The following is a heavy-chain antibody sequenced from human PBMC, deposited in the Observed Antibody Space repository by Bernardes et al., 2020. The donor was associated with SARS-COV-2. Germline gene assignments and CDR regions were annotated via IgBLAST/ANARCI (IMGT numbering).Heavy chain of an antibody. D-gene: IGHD2-8*01. Sequence: TLSLTCTVSGGSISSSSYYWGWIRQPPGKGLEWIGSIYYSGSTYYNPSLKSRVTISVDTSKNQFSLKLSSVTAADTAVYYCARLQGDIVLMVYAEGAFDIWGQGTMVTVSS. V-gene: IGHV4-39*01. J-gene: IGHJ3*02. CDR2: IYYSGST. CDR1: GGSISSSSYY. CDR3: ARLQGDIVLMVYAEGAFDI.